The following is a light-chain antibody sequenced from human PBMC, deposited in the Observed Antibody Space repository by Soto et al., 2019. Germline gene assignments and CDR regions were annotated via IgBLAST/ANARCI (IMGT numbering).Light chain of an antibody. CDR2: ATS. Sequence: AIQMTQSPSSLSASVGDRVTITCRASQGIRNDLGWYQQKPGKAPKLLIYATSHLQSGVPSRFSGSGFGTDFTLTISSLQPEDFATYYCLQDYNYPRTFGQGTKVEIK. CDR3: LQDYNYPRT. J-gene: IGKJ1*01. V-gene: IGKV1-6*01. CDR1: QGIRND.